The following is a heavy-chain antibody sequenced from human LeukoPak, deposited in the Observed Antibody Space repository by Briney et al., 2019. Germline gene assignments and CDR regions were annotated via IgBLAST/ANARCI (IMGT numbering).Heavy chain of an antibody. D-gene: IGHD5-12*01. Sequence: KPSETLSLTCTVSGYSIGSGYYWGWIRQPPGKGLEWIGSISHTGSTHSGSTYYNPSLKSRVTISVDTSKNQFSLKLSSVTAADTAVYYCARVVGGYDPYFDYWGQGTLVTVSS. V-gene: IGHV4-38-2*02. J-gene: IGHJ4*02. CDR3: ARVVGGYDPYFDY. CDR1: GYSIGSGYY. CDR2: ISHTGSTHSGST.